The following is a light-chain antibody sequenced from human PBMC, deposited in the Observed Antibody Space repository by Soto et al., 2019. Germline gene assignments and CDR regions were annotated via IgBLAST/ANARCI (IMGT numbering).Light chain of an antibody. CDR3: QQYYSTPYT. J-gene: IGKJ2*01. Sequence: DIVMTQSPDSLAVSLGERATINCKSSQSVLYRSNNRHYLAWYQQKPGQPPKLLIYSASSRASRVPDRFSGSGSGTDFTLTISSLQAEDVAAYHCQQYYSTPYTFGQGTKLEIK. CDR2: SAS. CDR1: QSVLYRSNNRHY. V-gene: IGKV4-1*01.